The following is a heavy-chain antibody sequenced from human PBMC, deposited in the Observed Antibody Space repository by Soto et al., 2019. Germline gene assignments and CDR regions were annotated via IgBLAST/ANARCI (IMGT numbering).Heavy chain of an antibody. Sequence: PSETLSLTCTVSGDSISDYYGSWIRQPAGKGLEWIGRFYYSGNTKSNPSLKSRVTMSADTSKNQFSLSLRPVTAADSAIYYCARMYNSGFYRPEGEYFFYGMDVWGQGTTVTVSS. V-gene: IGHV4-4*07. CDR1: GDSISDYY. CDR2: FYYSGNT. D-gene: IGHD6-19*01. J-gene: IGHJ6*02. CDR3: ARMYNSGFYRPEGEYFFYGMDV.